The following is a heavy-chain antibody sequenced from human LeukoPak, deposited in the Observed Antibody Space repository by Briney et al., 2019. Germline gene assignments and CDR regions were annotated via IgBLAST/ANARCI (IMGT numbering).Heavy chain of an antibody. D-gene: IGHD6-19*01. J-gene: IGHJ6*02. CDR1: GGTASSYA. CDR3: ARDSWLGDSSGWYWQYGMDV. Sequence: ALVKVSCKASGGTASSYAISWVRQAAGQRLEWMGRIIPILGIANYAQKFQGRVTITADKSTSTAYRELSSLRSEDTAVYYCARDSWLGDSSGWYWQYGMDVWGQGTTVTVSS. V-gene: IGHV1-69*04. CDR2: IIPILGIA.